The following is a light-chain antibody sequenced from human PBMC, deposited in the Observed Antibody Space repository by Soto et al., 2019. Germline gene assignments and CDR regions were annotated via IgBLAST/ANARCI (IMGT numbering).Light chain of an antibody. J-gene: IGLJ2*01. CDR3: SSYAGRNIVL. Sequence: QSVLTQPPSASGSPGQSVTIACTGTSSDVGGYKYVSWYQQHPGKAPKLMIYEVNKRPSGVPDHFSGSKSGHTASLTVSGLQADDEADYFCSSYAGRNIVLFGGGTKLTVL. CDR2: EVN. CDR1: SSDVGGYKY. V-gene: IGLV2-8*01.